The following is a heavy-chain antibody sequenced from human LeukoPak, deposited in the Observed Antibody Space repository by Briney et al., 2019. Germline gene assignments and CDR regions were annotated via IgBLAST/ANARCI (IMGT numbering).Heavy chain of an antibody. J-gene: IGHJ5*02. CDR2: IIPIFGTA. CDR1: GGTFSSYA. Sequence: GASVKVSCKASGGTFSSYAISWVRQAPGQGLEWMGGIIPIFGTANYAQKFQGRVTITTDESTSTAYMELSSSRSEDTAVYYCAREDSSSSGSFTPWNWFDPWGQGTLVTVSS. D-gene: IGHD6-13*01. V-gene: IGHV1-69*05. CDR3: AREDSSSSGSFTPWNWFDP.